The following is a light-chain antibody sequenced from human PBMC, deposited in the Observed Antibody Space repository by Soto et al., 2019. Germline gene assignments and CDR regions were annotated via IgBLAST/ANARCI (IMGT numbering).Light chain of an antibody. CDR2: EVS. V-gene: IGLV2-23*02. Sequence: QSALTQPASVSGSPGQSITISCTGTSSDVGSYNLVSWCQQHPGKAPKLMIYEVSKRPSGVSNRFSGSKSGNTASLTISGLQAEDGADYYCCSYAGSSTFWVFGGGTKVTVL. J-gene: IGLJ3*02. CDR1: SSDVGSYNL. CDR3: CSYAGSSTFWV.